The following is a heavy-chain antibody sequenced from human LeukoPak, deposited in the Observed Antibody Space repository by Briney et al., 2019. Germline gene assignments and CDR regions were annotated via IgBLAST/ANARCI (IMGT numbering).Heavy chain of an antibody. V-gene: IGHV4-39*07. D-gene: IGHD5-18*01. CDR1: GGSISSSSYY. CDR3: AREGRYRYGYNEYHLYMDI. J-gene: IGHJ6*03. CDR2: IYYSGST. Sequence: SETLSLTCTVSGGSISSSSYYWGWIRQPPGKGLEGIGSIYYSGSTNYNPSLRGRVTISVDTPKNQFSLKLSSVTAAETAVYYCAREGRYRYGYNEYHLYMDIWGKGTTVTVSS.